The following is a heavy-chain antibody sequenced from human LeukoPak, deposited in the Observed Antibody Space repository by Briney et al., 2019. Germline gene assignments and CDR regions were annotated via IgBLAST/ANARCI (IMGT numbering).Heavy chain of an antibody. V-gene: IGHV3-43*02. Sequence: GGSLRLSCAASGFTFDDYAMHWVRHAPGKGEEWVSLISGDGGITYYADSVKGRFTISIDNSKNSLYLQMNSLRTEDTALYHCAKDFLFTYYYDSSGYFDYWGQGTLVTVSS. CDR3: AKDFLFTYYYDSSGYFDY. CDR2: ISGDGGIT. D-gene: IGHD3-22*01. CDR1: GFTFDDYA. J-gene: IGHJ4*02.